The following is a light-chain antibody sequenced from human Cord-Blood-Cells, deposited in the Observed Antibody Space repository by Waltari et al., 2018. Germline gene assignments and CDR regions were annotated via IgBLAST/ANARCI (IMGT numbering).Light chain of an antibody. J-gene: IGKJ3*01. CDR3: QQSYSTPLT. CDR1: QSISSY. Sequence: DIQMTQSPSSLSASVGDRVTITCRASQSISSYLNWYQQKPGKAPKHLIYAASSLQSGVPSRFSGSGSGTDFTLTISSLQPEVFATYYCQQSYSTPLTFGPGTKVDIK. V-gene: IGKV1-39*01. CDR2: AAS.